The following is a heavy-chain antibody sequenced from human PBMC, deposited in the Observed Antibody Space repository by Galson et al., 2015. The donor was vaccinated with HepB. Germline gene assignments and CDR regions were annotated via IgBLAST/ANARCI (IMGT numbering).Heavy chain of an antibody. D-gene: IGHD6-6*01. J-gene: IGHJ4*02. CDR3: ARDIAAPGGAFDY. CDR1: GGTFSSYA. CDR2: IIPIFGTA. V-gene: IGHV1-69*13. Sequence: VKVSCKASGGTFSSYAISWVRQAPGQRLEWMGGIIPIFGTANYAQKFQGRVTITADESTSTAYMELSSLRSEDTAVYYCARDIAAPGGAFDYWGQGTLVTVSS.